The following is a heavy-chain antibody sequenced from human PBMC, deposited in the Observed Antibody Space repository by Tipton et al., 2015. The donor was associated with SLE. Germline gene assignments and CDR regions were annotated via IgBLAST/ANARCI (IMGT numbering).Heavy chain of an antibody. D-gene: IGHD2-21*02. V-gene: IGHV4-59*01. J-gene: IGHJ4*02. CDR2: IYYNGHT. CDR3: ARLNDATAIASFDY. Sequence: GLVKPSETLSLTCTVSGASISSYYWGWIRQPPGKGLEWIGYIYYNGHTNYSPSLKSRVTLSVDTSKNQFSLTLSSVTAADTAVYYCARLNDATAIASFDYWGQGNLVTVSS. CDR1: GASISSYY.